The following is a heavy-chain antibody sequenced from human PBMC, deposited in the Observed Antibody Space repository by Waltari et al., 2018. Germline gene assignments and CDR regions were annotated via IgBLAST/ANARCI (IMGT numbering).Heavy chain of an antibody. CDR3: ARVWGDSSGYYYFDY. CDR1: GGSISTGGYA. J-gene: IGHJ4*02. V-gene: IGHV4-30-2*01. Sequence: QLQLQESGPGLVKPSQTLSLTCAVSGGSISTGGYAWSWIRRPPGKGLEWIGYIYHSGSTYYNPSLKSRVTISVDRSKNQFSLKLSSVTAADTAVYYCARVWGDSSGYYYFDYWGQGTLVTVSS. D-gene: IGHD3-22*01. CDR2: IYHSGST.